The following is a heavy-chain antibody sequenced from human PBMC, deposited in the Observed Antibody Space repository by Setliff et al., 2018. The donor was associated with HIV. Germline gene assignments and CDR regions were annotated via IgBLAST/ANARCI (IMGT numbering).Heavy chain of an antibody. V-gene: IGHV4-39*01. J-gene: IGHJ4*02. D-gene: IGHD5-18*01. Sequence: PSETLSLTCNVSGGSVTSGNFYWGWIRQPPGKGLEWIASFHYSGSTSYNPSLRSRLTVFVDTSKNQFSLKLTSVTAADTAVYYCARRDGYSLVYWGQGTLVTVSS. CDR3: ARRDGYSLVY. CDR2: FHYSGST. CDR1: GGSVTSGNFY.